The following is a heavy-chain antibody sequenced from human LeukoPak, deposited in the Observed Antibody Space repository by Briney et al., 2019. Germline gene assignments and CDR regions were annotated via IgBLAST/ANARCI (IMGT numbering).Heavy chain of an antibody. V-gene: IGHV3-53*01. CDR3: ARELAVAGPPSEGG. J-gene: IGHJ4*02. CDR1: GFTVSSNY. Sequence: GGSLRLSCAASGFTVSSNYMSWVRQAPGKGLEWVSSISSSGDITFYADSVKGGFTVSRDNPKTTLYLQLNSLRAEDTAVYYCARELAVAGPPSEGGWGQGTLVTVSS. CDR2: SSSGDIT. D-gene: IGHD6-19*01.